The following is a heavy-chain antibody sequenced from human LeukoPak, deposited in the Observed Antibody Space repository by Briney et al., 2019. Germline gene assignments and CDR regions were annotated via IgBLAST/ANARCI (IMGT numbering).Heavy chain of an antibody. D-gene: IGHD3-10*01. V-gene: IGHV3-48*02. J-gene: IGHJ4*02. Sequence: PGVSLRLSCTASGFTFRSYSMNWVRQAPGKGLEWVSYISSSATVIYYADSVKGRFTVSRDNAKNSLYLQMNSLRDEDTAVYYCARDMSLLWFGDPFDYWGQGTLVTVSS. CDR3: ARDMSLLWFGDPFDY. CDR1: GFTFRSYS. CDR2: ISSSATVI.